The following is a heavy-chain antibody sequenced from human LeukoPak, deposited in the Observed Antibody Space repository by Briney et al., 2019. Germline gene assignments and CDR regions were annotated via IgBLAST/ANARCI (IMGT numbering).Heavy chain of an antibody. CDR3: ARDHRIVVVPAATDYYYYGMDV. V-gene: IGHV3-11*01. Sequence: KPGGSLRLSCAASGFTFSDYYMSWIRQAPGKGLEWASYISSSGSTIYYADSVKGRFTISRDNAKNSLYLQMNSLRAEDTAVYYCARDHRIVVVPAATDYYYYGMDVWGQGTTVTVSS. D-gene: IGHD2-2*01. J-gene: IGHJ6*02. CDR1: GFTFSDYY. CDR2: ISSSGSTI.